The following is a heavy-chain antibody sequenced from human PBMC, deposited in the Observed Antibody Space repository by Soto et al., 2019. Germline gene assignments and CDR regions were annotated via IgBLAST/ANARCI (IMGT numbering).Heavy chain of an antibody. CDR1: GYSFTNYW. D-gene: IGHD4-17*01. V-gene: IGHV5-51*01. CDR3: GRHPYGDYDVMGV. CDR2: IYPGDSDT. Sequence: PGESLKISCQGSGYSFTNYWIGWVRQMPGKGLEWMGIIYPGDSDTRYSPSFQGQVTISADWSISTAYLHWSSLRASDTAMYYCGRHPYGDYDVMGVWGQGTAVTVSS. J-gene: IGHJ6*02.